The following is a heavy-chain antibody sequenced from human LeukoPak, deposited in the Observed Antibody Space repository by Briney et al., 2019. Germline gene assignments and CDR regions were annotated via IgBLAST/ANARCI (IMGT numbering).Heavy chain of an antibody. J-gene: IGHJ4*02. CDR1: GGSISSHY. V-gene: IGHV4-59*08. D-gene: IGHD3-22*01. CDR3: ARHYYDSSGYLRSFDH. Sequence: SETLSLTCTVSGGSISSHYWSWIRQPPGKGLEWIGYISYSESTNYNPSLKSRVTISADTSKNQFSLKLSSVTAADTAVYYCARHYYDSSGYLRSFDHWGQGTLVTISS. CDR2: ISYSEST.